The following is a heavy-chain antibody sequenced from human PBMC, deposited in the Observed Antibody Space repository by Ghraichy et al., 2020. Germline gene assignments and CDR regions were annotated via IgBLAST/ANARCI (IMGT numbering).Heavy chain of an antibody. V-gene: IGHV3-48*02. CDR1: GFIFGGYN. CDR2: ISYGSDVI. Sequence: LSLTCAASGFIFGGYNMHWVRQAPGKGLEWVSFISYGSDVIYYADSVMGRFAISRDNAKNSLYLQMDSLRDDDTALYYCVREYSSSSPFDSWGQGTQVTVSS. D-gene: IGHD6-6*01. J-gene: IGHJ4*02. CDR3: VREYSSSSPFDS.